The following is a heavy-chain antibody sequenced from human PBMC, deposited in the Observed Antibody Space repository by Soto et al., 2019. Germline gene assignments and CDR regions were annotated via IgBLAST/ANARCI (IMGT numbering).Heavy chain of an antibody. V-gene: IGHV4-31*03. Sequence: PSETLSLTCTVSGGSISSGGYYWSWIRQHPGKGLEWIGYIYYSGSTYYNPSLKSRVTISVDTPKNQFSLKLSSVTAADTAVYYCARDRGVVVAAGYYYYGMDVWGQGTTVTVSS. CDR1: GGSISSGGYY. CDR3: ARDRGVVVAAGYYYYGMDV. D-gene: IGHD2-15*01. CDR2: IYYSGST. J-gene: IGHJ6*02.